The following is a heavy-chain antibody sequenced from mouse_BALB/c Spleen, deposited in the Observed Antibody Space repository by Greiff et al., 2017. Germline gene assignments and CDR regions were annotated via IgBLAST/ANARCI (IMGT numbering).Heavy chain of an antibody. V-gene: IGHV7-3*02. CDR2: IRNKANGYTT. CDR1: GFTFTDYY. CDR3: ARVYYRYENYYAMDY. D-gene: IGHD2-14*01. Sequence: VQLKESGGGLVQPGGSLRLSCATSGFTFTDYYMSWVRQPLGKALEWLGFIRNKANGYTTEYSASVKGRFTISRDNSQSILYLQMNTLRAEDSATYYCARVYYRYENYYAMDYWGQGTSVTVSS. J-gene: IGHJ4*01.